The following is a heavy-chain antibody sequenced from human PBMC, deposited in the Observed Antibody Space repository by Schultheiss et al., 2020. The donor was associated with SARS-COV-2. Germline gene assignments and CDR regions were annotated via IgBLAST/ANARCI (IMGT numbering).Heavy chain of an antibody. V-gene: IGHV4-34*01. J-gene: IGHJ4*02. D-gene: IGHD3-10*01. CDR2: INHSGST. Sequence: SQTLSLTCAVYGGSFSGYYWTWIRQPPGKGLEWIGEINHSGSTSYNPSLKSRVTISVDMSKNQFSLKLSSVTAADTAVYYCARGWGYYGSDYWGQGTLVTVSS. CDR3: ARGWGYYGSDY. CDR1: GGSFSGYY.